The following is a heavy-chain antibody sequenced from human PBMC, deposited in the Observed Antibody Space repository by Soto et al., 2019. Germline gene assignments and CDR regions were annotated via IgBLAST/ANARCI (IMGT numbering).Heavy chain of an antibody. CDR1: GFTFDDYT. CDR3: AKDFLYYDILTGYPQH. J-gene: IGHJ4*02. D-gene: IGHD3-9*01. CDR2: ISWDGGST. Sequence: GGSLRLSCAASGFTFDDYTMHWVRQAPGKGLEWVSLISWDGGSTYYADSVKGRFTISRDNSKNSLYLQMNSLRTEDTALYYCAKDFLYYDILTGYPQHWGQGTLVTVSS. V-gene: IGHV3-43*01.